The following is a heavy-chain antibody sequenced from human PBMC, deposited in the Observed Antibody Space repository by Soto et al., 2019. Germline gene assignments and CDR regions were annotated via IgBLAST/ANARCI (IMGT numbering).Heavy chain of an antibody. D-gene: IGHD6-19*01. J-gene: IGHJ6*02. V-gene: IGHV3-30*18. Sequence: QVQLVESGGGVVQPGRSLRLSCAASGFTFSSYGMHWVRQAPGKGLEWVAVISYDGSNKYYADSVKGRFTISRDNSKNTLYLQMNSLRAEDTAVYYCAKDTVSSGWSGYYYYGMDVWGQGTTVTVSS. CDR1: GFTFSSYG. CDR3: AKDTVSSGWSGYYYYGMDV. CDR2: ISYDGSNK.